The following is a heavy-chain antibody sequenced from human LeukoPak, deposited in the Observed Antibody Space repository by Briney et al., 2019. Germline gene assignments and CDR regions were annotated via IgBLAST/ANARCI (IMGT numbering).Heavy chain of an antibody. CDR3: ARGVGGSGSYYKHWFDP. D-gene: IGHD3-10*01. J-gene: IGHJ5*02. V-gene: IGHV5-51*01. CDR1: GYSFINYW. Sequence: GESLKISCKGSGYSFINYWIGWVRQMPGKGQEWMGIIYPGDSDTRYSPSFQGQVTISADKSISTAYLQWSSLKASDTAMYYCARGVGGSGSYYKHWFDPWGQGTLVTVSS. CDR2: IYPGDSDT.